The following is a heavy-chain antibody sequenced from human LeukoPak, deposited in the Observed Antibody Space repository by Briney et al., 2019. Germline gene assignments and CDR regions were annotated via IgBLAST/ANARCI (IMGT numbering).Heavy chain of an antibody. CDR3: ARAKNTAMAYYYYYMDV. V-gene: IGHV1-2*02. J-gene: IGHJ6*03. CDR1: GYTFTGYY. D-gene: IGHD5-18*01. CDR2: INPNSGGT. Sequence: GASVKVSSKASGYTFTGYYLHWVRQAPGQGLEWMGWINPNSGGTNYAQKFQGRVTMTRDTSISTAYMELSRLRSDDTAVYYCARAKNTAMAYYYYYMDVWGKGTTVTVSS.